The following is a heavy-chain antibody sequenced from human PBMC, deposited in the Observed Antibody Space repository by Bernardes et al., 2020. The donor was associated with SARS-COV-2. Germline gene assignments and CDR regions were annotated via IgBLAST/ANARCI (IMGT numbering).Heavy chain of an antibody. Sequence: ETLSLACTVSGGSISSSRYYWGWIRQPPGKTLEWIGTIYYSGTTYYNPSLRSRLTISVDTSQNLFSLRLTSVTAADTAVYYCTRSVGATSSTDSWGQGTLVTVSS. CDR2: IYYSGTT. J-gene: IGHJ4*02. V-gene: IGHV4-39*01. D-gene: IGHD1-26*01. CDR1: GGSISSSRYY. CDR3: TRSVGATSSTDS.